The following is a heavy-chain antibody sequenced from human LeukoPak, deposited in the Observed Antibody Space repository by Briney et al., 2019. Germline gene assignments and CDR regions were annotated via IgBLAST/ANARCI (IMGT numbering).Heavy chain of an antibody. J-gene: IGHJ4*02. CDR1: GFTFGDYA. V-gene: IGHV3-49*04. CDR2: IRSKAYGGTT. Sequence: PGGSLRLSCTASGFTFGDYAMSWVRQAPGKGLEWVGFIRSKAYGGTTEYAASVKGRFTISRDDSKSIAYLQMNSLKTEDTAVYSCARYYYESSGMDLDYWGQGTLVTVSS. CDR3: ARYYYESSGMDLDY. D-gene: IGHD3-22*01.